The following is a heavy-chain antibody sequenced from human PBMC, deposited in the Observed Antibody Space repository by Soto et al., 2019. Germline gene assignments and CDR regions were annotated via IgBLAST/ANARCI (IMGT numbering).Heavy chain of an antibody. Sequence: QVTLKESGPVLVKPTETLTLTCTVSGFSLSNDRMGVSWIRQPPGKALEWLAHIFSNDKRSYSTSLKNRLTIYKDTAKSQVVLTMTNMDHVDTATYYCARYDFYGVYANDYWGQGTLVTVSS. J-gene: IGHJ4*02. D-gene: IGHD2-8*01. CDR3: ARYDFYGVYANDY. V-gene: IGHV2-26*01. CDR2: IFSNDKR. CDR1: GFSLSNDRMG.